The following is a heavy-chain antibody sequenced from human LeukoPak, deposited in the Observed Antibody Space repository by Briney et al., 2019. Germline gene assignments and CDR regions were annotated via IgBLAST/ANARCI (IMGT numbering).Heavy chain of an antibody. J-gene: IGHJ4*02. V-gene: IGHV3-23*01. Sequence: GGSLRLSCVASGFTFTSSAMSWVRQAPGKGLEWVSAISGRSGTTYYADSVKGRFTISRDNSKNTLYLQMNSLRAEDTAVYYCAKDAEDIVVVPAAMRGQYYFDYWGQGTLVTVSS. CDR3: AKDAEDIVVVPAAMRGQYYFDY. D-gene: IGHD2-2*01. CDR1: GFTFTSSA. CDR2: ISGRSGTT.